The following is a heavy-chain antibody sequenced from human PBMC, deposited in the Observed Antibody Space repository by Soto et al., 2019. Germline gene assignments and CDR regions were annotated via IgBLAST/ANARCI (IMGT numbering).Heavy chain of an antibody. CDR1: GFSFSTYS. J-gene: IGHJ6*02. V-gene: IGHV3-21*01. D-gene: IGHD1-1*01. CDR3: ARSTSLGGMDV. CDR2: IRRSGDYT. Sequence: EVQLVESGGGLVMPGGSLRLSCIASGFSFSTYSMNWVRQAPGKGLEWVSSIRRSGDYTYYADSLKGRFTISRENAKNSLSLQMIRRRAEDTAVYYCARSTSLGGMDVWGQGTTVTVSS.